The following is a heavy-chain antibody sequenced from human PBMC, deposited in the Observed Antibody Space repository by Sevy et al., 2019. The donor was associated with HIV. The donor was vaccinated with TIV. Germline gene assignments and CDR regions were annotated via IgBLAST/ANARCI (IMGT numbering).Heavy chain of an antibody. J-gene: IGHJ5*02. D-gene: IGHD6-13*01. CDR2: MNPNSGNT. Sequence: ASVKVSCKASGYTFTSYDINWVRQATGQGLEWMGWMNPNSGNTGYAQKFQGRVTMTRNTSISTAYMEPSSLRSEDTAVYYCARGRRIAAAGKTSNWFDPWGQGTLVTVSS. V-gene: IGHV1-8*01. CDR3: ARGRRIAAAGKTSNWFDP. CDR1: GYTFTSYD.